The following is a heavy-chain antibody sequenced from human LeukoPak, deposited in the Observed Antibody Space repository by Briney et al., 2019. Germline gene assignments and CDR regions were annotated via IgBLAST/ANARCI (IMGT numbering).Heavy chain of an antibody. CDR3: ARPGGSWNALDY. CDR2: IYPSDSDT. V-gene: IGHV5-51*01. J-gene: IGHJ4*02. D-gene: IGHD1-1*01. CDR1: GYPFTNSW. Sequence: GASLKISCKGSGYPFTNSWIGGVRQMPGKGLEWMGIIYPSDSDTRYSPSFQGQVTIPADKSINTAYLQWSSLKASDTAMYYCARPGGSWNALDYWGQGTLVTVSS.